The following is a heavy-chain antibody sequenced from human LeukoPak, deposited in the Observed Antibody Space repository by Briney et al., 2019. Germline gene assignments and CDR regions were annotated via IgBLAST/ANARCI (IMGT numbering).Heavy chain of an antibody. CDR2: ISDDGTNK. V-gene: IGHV3-30*03. CDR1: GFTFSSYG. Sequence: GGTLRLSCAASGFTFSSYGMSWVRQAPGKGLEWVAVISDDGTNKYFADSVKGRFTISRDNSKDTLYLQMNSLRAEDTAVYYCARQQYDSHDALDIWGQGTMVTVSS. J-gene: IGHJ3*02. D-gene: IGHD3-3*01. CDR3: ARQQYDSHDALDI.